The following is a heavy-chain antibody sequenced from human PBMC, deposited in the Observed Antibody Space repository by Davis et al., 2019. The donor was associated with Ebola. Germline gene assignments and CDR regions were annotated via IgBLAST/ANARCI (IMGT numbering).Heavy chain of an antibody. D-gene: IGHD5-24*01. V-gene: IGHV3-30-3*01. CDR2: ISYDGSNK. CDR3: ARDLGTDGYSPFDY. CDR1: GFTFSSYA. J-gene: IGHJ4*02. Sequence: GESLKISCAASGFTFSSYAMHWVRQAPGKGLEWVAVISYDGSNKYYADSVKGRFTISRDNSKNTLYLQMNSLRAEDTAVYYCARDLGTDGYSPFDYWGQGTLVTVSS.